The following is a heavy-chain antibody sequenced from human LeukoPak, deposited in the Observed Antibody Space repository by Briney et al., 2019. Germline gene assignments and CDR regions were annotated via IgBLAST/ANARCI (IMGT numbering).Heavy chain of an antibody. V-gene: IGHV3-21*01. D-gene: IGHD6-13*01. J-gene: IGHJ4*02. CDR2: ISSSSSYI. CDR3: ARAVIAAAGKFDY. Sequence: GGSLRLSCAASGFTFSSYAMSWVRQAPGKGLEWVSSISSSSSYIYYADSVKGRFTISRDNAKNSLYLQMNSLRAEDTAVYYCARAVIAAAGKFDYWGQGTLVTVSS. CDR1: GFTFSSYA.